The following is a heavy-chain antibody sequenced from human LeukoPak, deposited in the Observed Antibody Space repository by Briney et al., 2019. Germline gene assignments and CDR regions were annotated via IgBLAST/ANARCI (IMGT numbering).Heavy chain of an antibody. CDR2: LSWNSGSI. CDR1: GFTFDDYA. J-gene: IGHJ4*02. Sequence: GGSLRLSCAASGFTFDDYALYWVRQAPGKGLEWVAGLSWNSGSIVYMDSVKGRFTISRDNARNSLYLQMDSLRAEDTAVYYCARLYSSSLRGAFDYWGQGTLVTVSS. D-gene: IGHD6-13*01. V-gene: IGHV3-9*01. CDR3: ARLYSSSLRGAFDY.